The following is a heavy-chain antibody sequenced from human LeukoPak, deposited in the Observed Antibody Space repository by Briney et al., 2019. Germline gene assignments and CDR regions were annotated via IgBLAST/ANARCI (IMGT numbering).Heavy chain of an antibody. J-gene: IGHJ4*02. CDR1: GFAFESFT. V-gene: IGHV3-21*01. D-gene: IGHD6-6*01. Sequence: GGSLRLSCAGSGFAFESFTMTWVRQAPGKGLEWVSLISATSSDINYAESVRGRFTISRDNAKNSLYLQMNSLRAEDTAVYYCASLHSSSVCFDYWGQGTLVTVSS. CDR3: ASLHSSSVCFDY. CDR2: ISATSSDI.